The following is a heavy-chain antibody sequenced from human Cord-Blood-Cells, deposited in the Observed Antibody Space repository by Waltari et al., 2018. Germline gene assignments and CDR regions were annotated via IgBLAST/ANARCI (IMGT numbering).Heavy chain of an antibody. CDR3: ARLTPDIDGQLRDFDDY. V-gene: IGHV4-39*01. Sequence: QLQLQESGPGLVKPSETLSLPCLVSGGSISSSSYHWRRIRPPPGKGLEWIGSIYYGWSTYYNPSLKSRVTISVDTSKNQFSLKLSSVTAADTAVYYCARLTPDIDGQLRDFDDYWGQGTLVTVSS. J-gene: IGHJ4*02. CDR1: GGSISSSSYH. CDR2: IYYGWST. D-gene: IGHD2-15*01.